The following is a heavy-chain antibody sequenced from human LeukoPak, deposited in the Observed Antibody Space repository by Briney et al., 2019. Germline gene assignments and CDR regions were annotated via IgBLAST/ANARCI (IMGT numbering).Heavy chain of an antibody. Sequence: PGGSLRLSCAASGFTFDDYGMKWVRQAPGKGLEWVSSISSSSSYIYYGDSVKGRFTISRDNAKNSLYLQMNSLRAEDTAVYYCARDGAVTNGRYFDYWGQGTLVTVSS. V-gene: IGHV3-21*01. CDR3: ARDGAVTNGRYFDY. CDR2: ISSSSSYI. J-gene: IGHJ4*02. CDR1: GFTFDDYG. D-gene: IGHD4-17*01.